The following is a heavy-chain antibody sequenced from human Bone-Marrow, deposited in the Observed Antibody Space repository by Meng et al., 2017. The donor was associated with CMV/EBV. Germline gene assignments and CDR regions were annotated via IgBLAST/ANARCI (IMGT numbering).Heavy chain of an antibody. Sequence: SVKVSCKAFGGTFSSYAISWVRQAPGQGLEWMGGVIPIFGTANYAQKFQGRVTITTDESTSTAYMELSSLRSEDTAVYYCAIKRSTIFGVVIIDRDYYGMDVWGQGTTVTVSS. D-gene: IGHD3-3*01. V-gene: IGHV1-69*05. J-gene: IGHJ6*02. CDR3: AIKRSTIFGVVIIDRDYYGMDV. CDR2: VIPIFGTA. CDR1: GGTFSSYA.